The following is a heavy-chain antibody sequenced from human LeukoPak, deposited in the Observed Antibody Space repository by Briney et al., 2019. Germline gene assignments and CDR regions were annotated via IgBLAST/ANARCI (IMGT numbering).Heavy chain of an antibody. V-gene: IGHV3-30*03. CDR2: ISHEGSFQ. D-gene: IGHD2-15*01. CDR1: GFSFGSFG. CDR3: ARIMVVVVAATARYFDY. Sequence: GGSLKLSCAASGFSFGSFGIHWVRQAPGKGLEWVAVISHEGSFQSYAESVKGRFTISRDNSKNTLYLQMNSLRAEDTAVYYCARIMVVVVAATARYFDYWGQGTLVTVSS. J-gene: IGHJ4*02.